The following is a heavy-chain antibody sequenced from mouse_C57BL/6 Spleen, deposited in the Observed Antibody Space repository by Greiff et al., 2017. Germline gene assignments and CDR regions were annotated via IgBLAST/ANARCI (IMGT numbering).Heavy chain of an antibody. CDR3: ARHEILFYYAMDY. V-gene: IGHV2-6-1*01. J-gene: IGHJ4*01. Sequence: QVQLKESGPGLVAPSQSLSITCTVSGFSLTSYGVHWVRQPPGKGLEWLVVIWSDGSTTYNSALKSRLSISKDNSKSQVFLKMNSLQTDDTAMYYCARHEILFYYAMDYWGQGTSVTVSS. CDR1: GFSLTSYG. CDR2: IWSDGST.